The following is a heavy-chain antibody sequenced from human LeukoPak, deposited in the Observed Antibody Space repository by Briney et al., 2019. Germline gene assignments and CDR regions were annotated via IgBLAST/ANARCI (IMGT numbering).Heavy chain of an antibody. V-gene: IGHV4-39*01. J-gene: IGHJ4*02. Sequence: SETLSLTCTVPGSSISSSSYYWGWIRQPPGKGLEWIGSFYYSGSTYYNPSLKSRVTISVDTSKNQFSLKLSSVTAADTAVYYCARHFYDFWSGFHDYWGQGTLVTVSS. CDR3: ARHFYDFWSGFHDY. CDR2: FYYSGST. D-gene: IGHD3-3*01. CDR1: GSSISSSSYY.